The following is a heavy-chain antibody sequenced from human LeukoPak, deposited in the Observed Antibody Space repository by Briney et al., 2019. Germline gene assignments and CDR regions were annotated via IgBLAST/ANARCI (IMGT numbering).Heavy chain of an antibody. V-gene: IGHV3-74*01. D-gene: IGHD2/OR15-2a*01. CDR1: GFTFSSYA. CDR2: INPDDKSA. Sequence: GGSLRLSCAASGFTFSSYAMHWVRQAPGKGLVWVSRINPDDKSASYADSVKGRFTIARDDARKTLYLQMNSLRAEDTAVYYCLTIVETTFDAFDIWGQGTMVTVSS. CDR3: LTIVETTFDAFDI. J-gene: IGHJ3*02.